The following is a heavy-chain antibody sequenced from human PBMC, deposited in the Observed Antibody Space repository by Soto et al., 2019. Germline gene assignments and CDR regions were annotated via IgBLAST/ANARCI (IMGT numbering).Heavy chain of an antibody. CDR2: ISSSGDTT. D-gene: IGHD2-21*02. Sequence: VQLVESGGGLVSPGGSLTLSCVGSGFRFSDRRMHWVRRAPGTGLQWLSYISSSGDTTHYADSVRGRFTVSRDNAKNSVFLRMDSLRDDDTAMYYCARLPKGSLVTAWGHGTLVTVSS. CDR1: GFRFSDRR. CDR3: ARLPKGSLVTA. V-gene: IGHV3-48*02. J-gene: IGHJ4*01.